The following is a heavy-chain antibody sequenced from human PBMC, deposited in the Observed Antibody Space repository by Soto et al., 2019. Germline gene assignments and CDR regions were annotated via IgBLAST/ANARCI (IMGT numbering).Heavy chain of an antibody. V-gene: IGHV3-23*01. CDR3: AKLLEAARNDFDY. CDR2: ISGSGGST. CDR1: GFTFSSYA. J-gene: IGHJ4*02. D-gene: IGHD6-6*01. Sequence: GGSLRLSCAASGFTFSSYAMSWVRQAPGKGLEWVSGISGSGGSTYYADSVKGRFTISRDNSKNTLYLQMNSLRVEDTAVYYCAKLLEAARNDFDYWGQGTLVTVSS.